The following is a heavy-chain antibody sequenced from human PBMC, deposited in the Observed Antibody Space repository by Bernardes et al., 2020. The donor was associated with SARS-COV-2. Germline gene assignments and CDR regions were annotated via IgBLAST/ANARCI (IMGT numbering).Heavy chain of an antibody. CDR3: ATEPIAARPSGNYYYGMDV. Sequence: ASVKDSCKVSGYTLTALSMHWVRQAPGKGLEWMGGFDPEDGETIYAQKFQGRVTMTEDTSTDTAYMELSSLRSEDTAVYYCATEPIAARPSGNYYYGMDVWGQGTTVTVSS. D-gene: IGHD6-6*01. CDR1: GYTLTALS. J-gene: IGHJ6*02. V-gene: IGHV1-24*01. CDR2: FDPEDGET.